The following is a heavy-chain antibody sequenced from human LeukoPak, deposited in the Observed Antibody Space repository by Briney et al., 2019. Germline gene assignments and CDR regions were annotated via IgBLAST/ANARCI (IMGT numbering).Heavy chain of an antibody. CDR3: ARRAGAYSHPYDY. V-gene: IGHV1-18*01. CDR2: ISAYNSNT. D-gene: IGHD4/OR15-4a*01. J-gene: IGHJ4*02. CDR1: GYTFSSYG. Sequence: ASVKVSCKASGYTFSSYGFTWVRQAPGQGLEWMGWISAYNSNTNYAQKLQGRVTMTTDTSTSTAYMELRSLRSDDTAVYYCARRAGAYSHPYDYWGQGTLVTVSS.